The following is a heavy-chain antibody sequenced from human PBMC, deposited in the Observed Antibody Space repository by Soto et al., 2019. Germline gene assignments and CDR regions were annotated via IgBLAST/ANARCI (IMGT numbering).Heavy chain of an antibody. CDR2: INAGNGNT. V-gene: IGHV1-3*01. Sequence: ASVKVSCKASGYTFTSYAMHWVRQAPGQRLEWMGWINAGNGNTKYSQKFQGRVTITRDTSASTAYMELSSLRSEDTAVSYSARHGGVGTLVIWGQGTLVTVSS. CDR3: ARHGGVGTLVI. J-gene: IGHJ4*02. CDR1: GYTFTSYA. D-gene: IGHD3-16*01.